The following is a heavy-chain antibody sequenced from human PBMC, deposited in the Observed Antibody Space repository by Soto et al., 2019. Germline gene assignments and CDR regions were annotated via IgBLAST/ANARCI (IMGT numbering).Heavy chain of an antibody. J-gene: IGHJ3*02. Sequence: EVQLLESGGGLVQPGGSLRLSCAASGFTFSSYAMSWVRQAPGKGLEWVSAISGSGGSTYYADSVKGRFTISRDNSKNTLYLQMNSLRAEDTAVYYCAKGERGAFLEWLFAFDIWGQGTMVTVSS. CDR2: ISGSGGST. CDR1: GFTFSSYA. CDR3: AKGERGAFLEWLFAFDI. D-gene: IGHD3-3*02. V-gene: IGHV3-23*01.